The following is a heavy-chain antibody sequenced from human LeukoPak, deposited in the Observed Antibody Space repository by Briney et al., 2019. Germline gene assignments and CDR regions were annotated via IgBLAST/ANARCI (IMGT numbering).Heavy chain of an antibody. CDR2: INSSGYS. J-gene: IGHJ3*02. D-gene: IGHD6-13*01. CDR3: ARSKQQLDAFDI. V-gene: IGHV4-4*07. CDR1: GGSITSYY. Sequence: SETLSLTCTVSGGSITSYYWSWIRQPAGKGLEWIGRINSSGYSNYNPSLKSRVTISVDTSKNQFSLKLSSVTAADTAVYYCARSKQQLDAFDIWGQGTMVTVSS.